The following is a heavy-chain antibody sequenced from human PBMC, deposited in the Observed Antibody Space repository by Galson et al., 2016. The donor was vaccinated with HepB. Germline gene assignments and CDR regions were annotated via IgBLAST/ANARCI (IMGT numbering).Heavy chain of an antibody. Sequence: SVKVSCKASGYTFTSYTIHWVRQAPGQGLEWMGWINAGTGNTKYSQNFQGRVTITRDTSASTAYMELSSLRSEDTAVYYCARDLGHNILTGYTYYYFYGMEVWGQGTTVTVSS. V-gene: IGHV1-3*01. CDR3: ARDLGHNILTGYTYYYFYGMEV. CDR1: GYTFTSYT. J-gene: IGHJ6*02. D-gene: IGHD3-9*01. CDR2: INAGTGNT.